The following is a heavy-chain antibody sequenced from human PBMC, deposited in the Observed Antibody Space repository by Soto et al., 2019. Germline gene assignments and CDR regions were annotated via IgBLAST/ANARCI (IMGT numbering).Heavy chain of an antibody. CDR2: ISGSGDGT. CDR3: EKDGAPCGRGGNCFFHFDL. Sequence: ELQLLESGGGLVQPGGSLRLSCAASGFTFSTFAMTWVRQAPGKGLQWVSGISGSGDGTYYADSVKGRFTISRDNSKNTLYLQMNSLRAEDTAIYYCEKDGAPCGRGGNCFFHFDLWGLGILVTVSS. D-gene: IGHD2-21*01. CDR1: GFTFSTFA. J-gene: IGHJ4*02. V-gene: IGHV3-23*01.